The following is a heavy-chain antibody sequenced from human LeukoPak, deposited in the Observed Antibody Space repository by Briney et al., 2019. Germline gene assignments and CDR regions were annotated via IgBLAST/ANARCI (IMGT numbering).Heavy chain of an antibody. CDR2: ITYDGITT. CDR3: ARDMWRYRLLRWFDP. Sequence: GSLRLSCAASGFTLSSCGMHWVRQAPGKGLEWVAVITYDGITTYFDDSVKGRFTISRDNAKNSLYLQMNSLRAEDTAVYYCARDMWRYRLLRWFDPWGQGTLVTVSS. CDR1: GFTLSSCG. D-gene: IGHD5-12*01. V-gene: IGHV3-30*03. J-gene: IGHJ5*02.